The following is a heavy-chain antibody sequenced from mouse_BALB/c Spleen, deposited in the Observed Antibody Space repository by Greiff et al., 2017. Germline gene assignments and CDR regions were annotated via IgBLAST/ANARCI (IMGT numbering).Heavy chain of an antibody. D-gene: IGHD1-1*01. Sequence: DVMLVESGGGLVKPGGSLKLSCAASGFTFSSYAMSWVRQTPEKRLEWVATISSGGSYTYYPDSVKGRFTISRDNAKNTLYLQMSSLRSEDTAMYYCARRAGSSHHSYFDVWGAGTTVTVSS. J-gene: IGHJ1*01. CDR3: ARRAGSSHHSYFDV. V-gene: IGHV5-9-1*01. CDR2: ISSGGSYT. CDR1: GFTFSSYA.